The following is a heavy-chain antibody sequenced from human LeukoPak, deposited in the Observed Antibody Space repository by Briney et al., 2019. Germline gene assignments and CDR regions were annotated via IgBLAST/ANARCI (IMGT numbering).Heavy chain of an antibody. Sequence: GGSLRLSCTASGFTFGDYAMSWFRQAPGKGLEWVGFIRSKAYGGTTEYAASVKGRFTISRDDSKSIAYLQMNSLKTEDTAVYYCTREGIDCSSTSCYTRSFDYWGQGTLVTVSS. CDR1: GFTFGDYA. D-gene: IGHD2-2*02. V-gene: IGHV3-49*03. CDR3: TREGIDCSSTSCYTRSFDY. J-gene: IGHJ4*02. CDR2: IRSKAYGGTT.